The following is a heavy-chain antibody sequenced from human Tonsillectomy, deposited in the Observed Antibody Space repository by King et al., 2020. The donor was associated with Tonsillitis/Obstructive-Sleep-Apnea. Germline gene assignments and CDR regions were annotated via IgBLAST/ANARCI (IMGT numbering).Heavy chain of an antibody. CDR3: ASRETVYCTHGVCSNDAFDI. Sequence: EVQLVESGGGLVKPGGSLRLSCAASGFTFSSYSMNWVRQAPGKGLEWVSSISSSSSYIYYADSVKGRFTISRDNAKNSLYLQMNSLRAEDTAVYYCASRETVYCTHGVCSNDAFDIWGQGIMVTVSS. V-gene: IGHV3-21*01. CDR2: ISSSSSYI. CDR1: GFTFSSYS. J-gene: IGHJ3*02. D-gene: IGHD2-8*01.